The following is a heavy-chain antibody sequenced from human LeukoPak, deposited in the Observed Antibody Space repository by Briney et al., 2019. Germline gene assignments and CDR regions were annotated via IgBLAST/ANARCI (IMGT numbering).Heavy chain of an antibody. CDR3: ARGPERTGVGTRYYYDMDV. J-gene: IGHJ6*02. CDR2: INTDGSST. CDR1: GFTFSKNW. Sequence: GGSLRLSCAASGFTFSKNWMHWVRQVPGKGLVWVSRINTDGSSTGYADSVKGRFTISRDNSKNTLYLQMNSLRAEDTAVYYCARGPERTGVGTRYYYDMDVWGQGTTVTVSS. D-gene: IGHD2-8*01. V-gene: IGHV3-74*01.